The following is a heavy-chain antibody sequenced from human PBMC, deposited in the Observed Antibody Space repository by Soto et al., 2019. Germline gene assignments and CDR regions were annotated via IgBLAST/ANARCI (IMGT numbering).Heavy chain of an antibody. CDR3: ARAPTAYYYYYMDV. CDR2: TRSKANSYTT. D-gene: IGHD5-18*01. V-gene: IGHV3-72*01. J-gene: IGHJ6*03. Sequence: PGGSLRLSCAASGFTFSDHYMDWVRQAPGKGLEWVGRTRSKANSYTTEYAASVKGRFTISRDDSKNSLYLQMNSLKTEDTAVYYCARAPTAYYYYYMDVWGKGTTVTVSS. CDR1: GFTFSDHY.